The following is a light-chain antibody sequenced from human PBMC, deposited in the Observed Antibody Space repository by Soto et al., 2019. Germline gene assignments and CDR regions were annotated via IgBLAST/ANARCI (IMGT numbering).Light chain of an antibody. CDR2: GVT. V-gene: IGLV2-14*01. CDR3: SSYTTSNSLI. CDR1: KGDIGTYNF. Sequence: QSVLAQPASVSGSPGQSITFSCTGSKGDIGTYNFVSWYQQHPGKAPKLLIFGVTNRPSGISDRFSGSKSGDTASLTISRLQPEDEADYYCSSYTTSNSLIFGTGTKLTVL. J-gene: IGLJ1*01.